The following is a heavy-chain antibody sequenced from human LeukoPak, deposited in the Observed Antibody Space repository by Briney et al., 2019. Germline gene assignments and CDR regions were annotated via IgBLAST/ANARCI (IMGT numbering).Heavy chain of an antibody. Sequence: GGSLRLSCGISGFIVSMNWMNWVRQAPGKGLEWVSVFYSGGSTFYADSVKGRFTISRGNSKNTVYLQMNSLRAEDTAVYYCARGRDVFNHLEHWGPGTLVTVSS. CDR3: ARGRDVFNHLEH. J-gene: IGHJ4*02. CDR1: GFIVSMNW. D-gene: IGHD5-24*01. CDR2: FYSGGST. V-gene: IGHV3-66*01.